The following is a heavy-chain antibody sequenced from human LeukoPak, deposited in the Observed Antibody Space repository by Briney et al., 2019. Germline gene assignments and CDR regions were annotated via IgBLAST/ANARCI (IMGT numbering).Heavy chain of an antibody. Sequence: GGPLRLSCAASGFTFSNAWMSWVRQAPGKGLEWVGRIKSKTDGGTTDYAAPVKGRFTISRDDSKNTLYLQMNSLKTEDTAVYYCTTDPTEYSSGRYWFDPWGQGTLVTVSS. V-gene: IGHV3-15*01. D-gene: IGHD6-19*01. J-gene: IGHJ5*02. CDR2: IKSKTDGGTT. CDR3: TTDPTEYSSGRYWFDP. CDR1: GFTFSNAW.